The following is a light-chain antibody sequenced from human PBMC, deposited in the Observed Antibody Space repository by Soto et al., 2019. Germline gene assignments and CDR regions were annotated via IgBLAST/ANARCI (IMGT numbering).Light chain of an antibody. CDR3: QQYGSSPPYT. V-gene: IGKV3-20*01. CDR1: QSVSSSY. J-gene: IGKJ2*01. CDR2: CAS. Sequence: EIVLTQSPGTLSLSPGERATLSCRASQSVSSSYLAWYQQKPGQAPRLLIYCASSRATGIPDRFSGSGSGTDFTLTISRLEPEDFAVYYCQQYGSSPPYTFGQWTKLEIK.